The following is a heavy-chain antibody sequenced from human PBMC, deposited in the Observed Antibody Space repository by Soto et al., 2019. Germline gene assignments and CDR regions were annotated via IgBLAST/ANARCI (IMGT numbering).Heavy chain of an antibody. J-gene: IGHJ4*02. D-gene: IGHD2-15*01. CDR3: ARDHWDPSCSGGSCYLDY. CDR1: GFTFSSYG. CDR2: IWYDGSNK. Sequence: GGSLRLSCAASGFTFSSYGMHWVRQAPGKGLEWVAVIWYDGSNKYYADSVKGRFTISRDNSKNTLYLQMNSLRAEDTAVYYCARDHWDPSCSGGSCYLDYWGQGTLVTVSS. V-gene: IGHV3-33*01.